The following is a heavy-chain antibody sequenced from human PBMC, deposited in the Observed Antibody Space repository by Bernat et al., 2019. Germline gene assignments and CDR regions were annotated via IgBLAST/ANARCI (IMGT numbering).Heavy chain of an antibody. J-gene: IGHJ4*02. CDR2: IVVGSGNT. CDR3: AAAGPRGKNPFDY. D-gene: IGHD3-16*01. Sequence: QMQLVQSGPEMKKPGTSVKVSCKASGFTFTSSAMQWVRQARGQRPEWIGWIVVGSGNTNYAQKFQERGTITRDMSTSTAYMELSSLRSEDTAVYYCAAAGPRGKNPFDYWGQGTLVTVSS. V-gene: IGHV1-58*02. CDR1: GFTFTSSA.